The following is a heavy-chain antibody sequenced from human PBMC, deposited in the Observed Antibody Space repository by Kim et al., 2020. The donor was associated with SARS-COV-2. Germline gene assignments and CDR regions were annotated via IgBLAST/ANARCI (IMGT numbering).Heavy chain of an antibody. CDR3: AKDGITMVRGVILGTSRYYFDY. CDR2: ISGSGGST. Sequence: GGSLRLSCAASGFTFSSYAMSWVRQAPGKGLEWVSAISGSGGSTYYADSVKGRFTISRDNSKNTLYLQMNSLRAEDTAVYYCAKDGITMVRGVILGTSRYYFDYWGQGTLVTVSS. V-gene: IGHV3-23*01. D-gene: IGHD3-10*01. CDR1: GFTFSSYA. J-gene: IGHJ4*02.